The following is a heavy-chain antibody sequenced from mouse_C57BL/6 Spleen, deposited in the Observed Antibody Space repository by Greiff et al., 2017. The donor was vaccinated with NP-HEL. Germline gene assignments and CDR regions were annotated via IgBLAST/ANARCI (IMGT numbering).Heavy chain of an antibody. CDR2: INPNNGGT. CDR3: ARWHYFDC. J-gene: IGHJ2*01. V-gene: IGHV1-26*01. Sequence: EVQLQQSGPELVKPGASVKISCKASGYTFTDYYMNWVKQSHGKSLEWIGDINPNNGGTSYNQKFKGKATLTVDKSSSTAYMELRSLTSEDSAVYYCARWHYFDCWGQGTTLTVSS. CDR1: GYTFTDYY.